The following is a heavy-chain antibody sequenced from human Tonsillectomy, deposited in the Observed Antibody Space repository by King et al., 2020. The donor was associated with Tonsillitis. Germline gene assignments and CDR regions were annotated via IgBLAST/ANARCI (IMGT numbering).Heavy chain of an antibody. CDR2: IIPIFGTP. CDR1: GGTFSTYA. D-gene: IGHD4-11*01. Sequence: QLVQSGAEVKKPGSSVKVSCKASGGTFSTYAICWVRQAPGQGLEWMGGIIPIFGTPNYAQKFQGRVTITADKSTSTAYMELSSLRSEDAAVYFCARNYYSNYDAYYFDYWGQGTLVTVSS. J-gene: IGHJ4*02. V-gene: IGHV1-69*06. CDR3: ARNYYSNYDAYYFDY.